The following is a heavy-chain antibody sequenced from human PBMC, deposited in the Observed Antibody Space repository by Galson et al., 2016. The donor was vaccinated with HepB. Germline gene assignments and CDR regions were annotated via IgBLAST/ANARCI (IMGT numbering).Heavy chain of an antibody. CDR3: ARDGYTYGNGLDV. Sequence: SCKASGGTSSSYAISWVRQAPGQGLEWMGRIIPVLDASKYPQKFQGRVTITADESTSTAYMDLNSLTSDDTAVYYCARDGYTYGNGLDVWGQGTTVIVSS. J-gene: IGHJ6*02. D-gene: IGHD5-18*01. CDR1: GGTSSSYA. CDR2: IIPVLDAS. V-gene: IGHV1-69*01.